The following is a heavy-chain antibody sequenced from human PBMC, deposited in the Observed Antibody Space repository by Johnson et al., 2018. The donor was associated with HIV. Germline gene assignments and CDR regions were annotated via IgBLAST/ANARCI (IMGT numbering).Heavy chain of an antibody. V-gene: IGHV3-66*02. D-gene: IGHD1-26*01. CDR3: ARDLWEADNPPPGAFDI. CDR1: GFTFSDYY. CDR2: TYSGGST. Sequence: VQLVESGGGLVKPGGSLRLSCAASGFTFSDYYMSWIRQAPGKGLEWVSVTYSGGSTYYADSVKGRFTISRDNSQNTLYLQMNSLRPEDTAVYYCARDLWEADNPPPGAFDIWGQGTMVTVSS. J-gene: IGHJ3*02.